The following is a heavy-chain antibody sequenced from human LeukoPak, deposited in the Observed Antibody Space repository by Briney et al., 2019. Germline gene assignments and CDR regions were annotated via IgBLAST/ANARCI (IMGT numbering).Heavy chain of an antibody. V-gene: IGHV3-30*02. CDR3: AKDGRFDYYDSSGYYTPFDY. CDR1: GFTFSSYG. D-gene: IGHD3-22*01. J-gene: IGHJ4*02. CDR2: IRYDGSNK. Sequence: GGSLRLSCAASGFTFSSYGMHWVRQAPGKGLEWVAFIRYDGSNKYYADSVKGRFTISRDNSKNTLYLQMNSLRAEDTAVYYCAKDGRFDYYDSSGYYTPFDYWGQGTLVTVSS.